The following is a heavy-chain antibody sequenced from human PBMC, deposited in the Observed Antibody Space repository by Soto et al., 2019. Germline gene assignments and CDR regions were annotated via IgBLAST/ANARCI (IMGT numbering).Heavy chain of an antibody. Sequence: QVQLVQSGAEVKKPGSSVKVSCKASGGTFSSYAISWVRQAPGQGLEWMGGIIPIFGTANYAQKFQGRVTITADESTDTAYMELSSLRSEDTAVYYCARVGAGIVATNPGYYYYYGMDVWGQGTTVTVSS. V-gene: IGHV1-69*01. J-gene: IGHJ6*02. CDR2: IIPIFGTA. CDR3: ARVGAGIVATNPGYYYYYGMDV. D-gene: IGHD5-12*01. CDR1: GGTFSSYA.